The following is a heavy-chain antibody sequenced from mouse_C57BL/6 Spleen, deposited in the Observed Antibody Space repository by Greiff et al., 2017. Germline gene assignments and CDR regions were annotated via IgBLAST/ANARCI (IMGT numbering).Heavy chain of an antibody. D-gene: IGHD4-1*01. CDR3: ARQNWYWYFDV. V-gene: IGHV1-61*01. Sequence: QVQLQQPGAELVRPGSSVKLSCKASGYTFTSYWMAWVKQRPGQGLEWIGNIYPSDSETHYNQKFKDKATLTVDKSSSTAYMQLSSLTSEDSAVYYCARQNWYWYFDVWGTGTTVTVSS. J-gene: IGHJ1*03. CDR1: GYTFTSYW. CDR2: IYPSDSET.